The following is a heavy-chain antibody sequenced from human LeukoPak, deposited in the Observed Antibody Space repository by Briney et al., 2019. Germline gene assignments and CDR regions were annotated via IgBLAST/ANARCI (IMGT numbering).Heavy chain of an antibody. D-gene: IGHD1-26*01. CDR1: GFSLSNYR. J-gene: IGHJ4*02. CDR3: ASVWEGGY. CDR2: IKQDEGKQ. V-gene: IGHV3-7*01. Sequence: GGSLRLSCAASGFSLSNYRMSWVRQAPGRGLGWVADIKQDEGKQYYVDSVEGRFTISGDNAKNALYLQMNSLRVEDTAVYYCASVWEGGYWGQGTLVTVSS.